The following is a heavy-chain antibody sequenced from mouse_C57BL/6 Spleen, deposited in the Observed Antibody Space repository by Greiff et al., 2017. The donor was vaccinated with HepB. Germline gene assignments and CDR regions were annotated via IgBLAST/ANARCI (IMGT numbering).Heavy chain of an antibody. Sequence: QVQLQQSGPELVKPGASVKISCKASGYAFSSSWLNWVKQRPGKGLEWIGRIYPGDGDTNYNGKFKGKATRTADKSSSTAYMQLSSLTAEDSAVSFGARRDYPGFDYWGQGTTLTVSS. CDR3: ARRDYPGFDY. D-gene: IGHD5-5*01. CDR1: GYAFSSSW. CDR2: IYPGDGDT. J-gene: IGHJ2*01. V-gene: IGHV1-82*01.